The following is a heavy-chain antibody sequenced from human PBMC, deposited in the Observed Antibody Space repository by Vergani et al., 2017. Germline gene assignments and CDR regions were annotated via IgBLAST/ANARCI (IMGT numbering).Heavy chain of an antibody. J-gene: IGHJ6*02. CDR3: ARHRVWGLVLVSATLWYYYYGIDV. D-gene: IGHD2-15*01. CDR1: GYSFTSYW. V-gene: IGHV5-51*01. CDR2: IYPGDSDT. Sequence: EVQLVQSGAEVKKPGESLKISCKGSGYSFTSYWIGWVRQMPGKGLEWMGIIYPGDSDTRYSPSFQGQVTISAAKSISTSYLQWSSLKASDTAMYYCARHRVWGLVLVSATLWYYYYGIDVWGQGTTVTVSS.